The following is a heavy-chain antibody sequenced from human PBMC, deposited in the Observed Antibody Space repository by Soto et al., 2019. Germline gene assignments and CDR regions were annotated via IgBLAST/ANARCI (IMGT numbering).Heavy chain of an antibody. D-gene: IGHD2-8*01. Sequence: GKSLKISCKGAGYRFSSYWIAWVRQMPGKGLEWMGIIYPGDSDTIYSPSFQGQVTMSVDKSNSTAYLQWSSLKASDTAMYYCARQGSNGAYYYYYGMDVWGQGTTVTVSS. V-gene: IGHV5-51*01. CDR3: ARQGSNGAYYYYYGMDV. J-gene: IGHJ6*02. CDR2: IYPGDSDT. CDR1: GYRFSSYW.